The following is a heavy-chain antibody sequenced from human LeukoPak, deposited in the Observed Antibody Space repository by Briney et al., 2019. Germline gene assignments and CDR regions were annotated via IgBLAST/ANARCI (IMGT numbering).Heavy chain of an antibody. J-gene: IGHJ6*03. CDR2: ISYTGST. V-gene: IGHV4-59*12. Sequence: SETLSLTCTVSGGSISRYYWSWIRQPPGKGLEWIGYISYTGSTTYNSSLKSRVTISLDTSQNQFSLKLSSVTAADTAVYYCARSKPKQDYYYYYYMDVWGKGTTVTVSS. D-gene: IGHD1/OR15-1a*01. CDR3: ARSKPKQDYYYYYYMDV. CDR1: GGSISRYY.